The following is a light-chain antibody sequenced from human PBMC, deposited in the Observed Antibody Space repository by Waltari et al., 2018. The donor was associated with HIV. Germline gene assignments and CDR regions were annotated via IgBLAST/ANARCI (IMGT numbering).Light chain of an antibody. Sequence: QTVVTQEPSFSVSPGGHVTLTCGLSSGSVSTSYYPSWYQQTPGQAPRTLIYSTNTRSSGVPDRFSGSILGNKAALTITGAQADDESDYYCVLYMGSGSCMFGGGTKLTVL. CDR1: SGSVSTSYY. J-gene: IGLJ3*02. CDR3: VLYMGSGSCM. CDR2: STN. V-gene: IGLV8-61*01.